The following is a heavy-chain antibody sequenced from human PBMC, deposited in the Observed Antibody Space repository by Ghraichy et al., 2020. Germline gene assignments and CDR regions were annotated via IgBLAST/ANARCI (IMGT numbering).Heavy chain of an antibody. CDR1: GFTFSKNN. V-gene: IGHV3-48*01. Sequence: GGSLRLSCAASGFTFSKNNINWVRQAPGKGLEWLSYISSSSSTIYYADSVKGRFTISRDNAKNSLYLQMNSLRAEDTAVYYCARALSLDYWGQGTLVTVSS. CDR3: ARALSLDY. CDR2: ISSSSSTI. D-gene: IGHD3-3*02. J-gene: IGHJ4*02.